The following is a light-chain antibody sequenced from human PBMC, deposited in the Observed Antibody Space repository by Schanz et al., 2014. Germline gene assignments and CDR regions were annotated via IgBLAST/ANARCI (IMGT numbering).Light chain of an antibody. CDR1: QGIRSY. Sequence: AIRMTQSPSSLSTSTGDRVTITCRASQGIRSYLAWHQQKSGKVPKLLIYGASTLQSGVPSRFSGNGSGTEFTLTINNLQPDDFATYYCQHYNNYSPVTFGQGTKLEI. J-gene: IGKJ2*01. CDR3: QHYNNYSPVT. CDR2: GAS. V-gene: IGKV1-8*01.